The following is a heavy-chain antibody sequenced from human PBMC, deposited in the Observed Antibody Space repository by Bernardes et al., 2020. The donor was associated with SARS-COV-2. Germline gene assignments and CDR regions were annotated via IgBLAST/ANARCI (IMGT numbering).Heavy chain of an antibody. Sequence: SVKVSCKASGGTFTSYIFSWVRQAPGLGLEWMGGVIPLFNTINYAQKFQGRLTITADKSTNTAHMELRSLRSEDTAVYYCAKWEAGIAGATNRCFYSMDVWGQGTTVTVTS. J-gene: IGHJ6*02. CDR3: AKWEAGIAGATNRCFYSMDV. CDR2: VIPLFNTI. D-gene: IGHD1-26*01. CDR1: GGTFTSYI. V-gene: IGHV1-69*06.